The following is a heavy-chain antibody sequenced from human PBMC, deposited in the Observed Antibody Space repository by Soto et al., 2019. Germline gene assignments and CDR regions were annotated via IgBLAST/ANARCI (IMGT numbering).Heavy chain of an antibody. CDR1: GYSFSSFW. J-gene: IGHJ5*02. V-gene: IGHV5-10-1*01. D-gene: IGHD5-18*01. CDR2: IDPSDSYA. Sequence: GESLKISCKVSGYSFSSFWITWVRQMPGKGLGWMGRIDPSDSYANYSPSFQGHVTFSADKSINTAYLQWSSLKASDTAMYYCGRVRVDKAEGWFDPWGQGTLVTVSS. CDR3: GRVRVDKAEGWFDP.